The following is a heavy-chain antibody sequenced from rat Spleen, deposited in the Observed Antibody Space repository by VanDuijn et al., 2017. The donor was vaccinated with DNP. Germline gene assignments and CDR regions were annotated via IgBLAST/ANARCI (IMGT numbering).Heavy chain of an antibody. Sequence: KVSCVVSGFTFNNYWMTWIRQVPGKGLEWVASITTSGDSTSSPDSVKGRFTISRDNAKNTLYLQMNSLRSEDTATYYCARGGRSYFDYWGQGVMVTVSS. D-gene: IGHD1-11*01. V-gene: IGHV5-31*01. J-gene: IGHJ2*01. CDR3: ARGGRSYFDY. CDR2: ITTSGDST. CDR1: GFTFNNYW.